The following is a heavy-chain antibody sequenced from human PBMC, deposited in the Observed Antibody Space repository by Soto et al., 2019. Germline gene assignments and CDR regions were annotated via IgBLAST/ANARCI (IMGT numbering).Heavy chain of an antibody. J-gene: IGHJ4*02. D-gene: IGHD2-15*01. V-gene: IGHV4-39*01. CDR1: GGSISSSSYY. Sequence: QLQLQESGPGLVKPSETLSLTCTVSGGSISSSSYYWGWIRQPPGKRLEWIGSIYYSGSTYYNPSLKSRVTISVDTSKNQFSLKLSSVTAADTAVYYCARPEYCSGGSCYFGWGQGTLVTVSS. CDR2: IYYSGST. CDR3: ARPEYCSGGSCYFG.